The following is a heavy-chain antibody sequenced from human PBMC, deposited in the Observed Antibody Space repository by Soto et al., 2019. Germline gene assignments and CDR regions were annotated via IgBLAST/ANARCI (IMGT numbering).Heavy chain of an antibody. CDR3: AREQLVRGDDDGSSCYYG. D-gene: IGHD1-1*01. Sequence: AGSLRLSCEASRFNFSSYWMHWGRQAPGKGLVWVSRINTDGSSTSYGDSVRGRFTXSKHNAKNPLSLQMTSLRAEHTAVYYRAREQLVRGDDDGSSCYYG. J-gene: IGHJ6*01. CDR1: RFNFSSYW. CDR2: INTDGSST. V-gene: IGHV3-74*01.